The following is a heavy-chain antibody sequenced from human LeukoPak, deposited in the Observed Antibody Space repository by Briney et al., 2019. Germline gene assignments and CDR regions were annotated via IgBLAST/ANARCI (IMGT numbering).Heavy chain of an antibody. CDR2: INHSGST. CDR1: GGSFSGYY. J-gene: IGHJ3*02. V-gene: IGHV4-34*01. Sequence: SETLSLTCAVYGGSFSGYYWSWIRQPPGKGLEWIGEINHSGSTNYNPSLKSRVTISVDTSKNQFSLKLSSVTAAHTAVYYCARVEDDAFDIWGQGTMVTVSS. CDR3: ARVEDDAFDI.